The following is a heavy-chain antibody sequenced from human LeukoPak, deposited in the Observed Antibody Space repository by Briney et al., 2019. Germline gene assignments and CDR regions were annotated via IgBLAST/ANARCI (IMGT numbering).Heavy chain of an antibody. CDR1: GFTFSSYS. Sequence: GGSLRLSCAASGFTFSSYSMNWVRQAPGKGLEWVSSISSSGSYIYYADSVKGRFTISRDNAKNSLYLQMNSLRAEDTAVYYCARDGRGPGNGMDVWGQGTTVTVSS. J-gene: IGHJ6*02. D-gene: IGHD1-1*01. CDR3: ARDGRGPGNGMDV. CDR2: ISSSGSYI. V-gene: IGHV3-21*01.